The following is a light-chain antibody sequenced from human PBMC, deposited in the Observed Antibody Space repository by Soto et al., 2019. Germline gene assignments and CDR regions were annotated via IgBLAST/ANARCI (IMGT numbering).Light chain of an antibody. J-gene: IGLJ1*01. CDR2: KDT. Sequence: QSVLTQPASVSGSPGQSITISCTGTSSDIGTYNLVSWYLQHPGKAPKLMIYKDTERPSGVSNRFSGSKSGNTASLTISGLQTEDEADYYCCSYVGRGSYVFGTGTKLTVL. CDR1: SSDIGTYNL. CDR3: CSYVGRGSYV. V-gene: IGLV2-23*01.